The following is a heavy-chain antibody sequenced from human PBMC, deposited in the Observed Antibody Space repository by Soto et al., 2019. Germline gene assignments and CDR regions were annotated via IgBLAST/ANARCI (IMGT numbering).Heavy chain of an antibody. CDR1: GGSITSSY. J-gene: IGHJ6*02. Sequence: PSETLSLTCTVSGGSITSSYWSWIRRPPGKGLEWIAYIYDTGISGYTPSTSYNPSLESRVTMSVDTSKGQFSLKLTSVTAADTAVYYCARGEDAFFYYGLDVWGQGITVTVSS. CDR3: ARGEDAFFYYGLDV. CDR2: IYDTGISGYTPST. V-gene: IGHV4-59*01.